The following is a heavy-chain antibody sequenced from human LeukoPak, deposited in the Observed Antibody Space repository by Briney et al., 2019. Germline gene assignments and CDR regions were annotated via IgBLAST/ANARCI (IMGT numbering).Heavy chain of an antibody. Sequence: GGSLRLPCAASGFTLSYYRMKWVRQAPGKGLEWVSIITSGVGITYYADSVKGRFTISRDNSKNTLYLQMNSLRAEDTAVYYCEKGDYYDLEHWRRETLVTVSS. CDR3: EKGDYYDLEH. CDR2: ITSGVGIT. V-gene: IGHV3-23*01. D-gene: IGHD3-22*01. J-gene: IGHJ4*02. CDR1: GFTLSYYR.